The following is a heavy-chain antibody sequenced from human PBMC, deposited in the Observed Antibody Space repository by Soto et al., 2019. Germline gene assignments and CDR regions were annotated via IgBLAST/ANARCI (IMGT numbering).Heavy chain of an antibody. J-gene: IGHJ4*02. D-gene: IGHD4-17*01. CDR2: IYYSENT. V-gene: IGHV4-39*01. Sequence: SETLSLTCTVSGGSISSSSNHWGWIRQPPGKGLEWTGNIYYSENTYYNPSLKSRVTISVDTSKNQFSLRLTSVTAADTAVYYCATHPPYGPLDHWGQGTLVTVSS. CDR3: ATHPPYGPLDH. CDR1: GGSISSSSNH.